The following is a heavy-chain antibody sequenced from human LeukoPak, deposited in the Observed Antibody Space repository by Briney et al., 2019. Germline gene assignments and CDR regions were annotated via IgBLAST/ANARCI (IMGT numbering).Heavy chain of an antibody. J-gene: IGHJ3*02. CDR1: GYTFTSYY. D-gene: IGHD3/OR15-3a*01. Sequence: ASVKVSCKASGYTFTSYYMHWVRQAPGQGLEWMGIINPSGGSTSYAQKFQGRVTMTRDTSTSTVYMELGSLRSEDTAVYYCARDFGLSDVREGYAFDIWDQGTMVTVSS. CDR3: ARDFGLSDVREGYAFDI. CDR2: INPSGGST. V-gene: IGHV1-46*01.